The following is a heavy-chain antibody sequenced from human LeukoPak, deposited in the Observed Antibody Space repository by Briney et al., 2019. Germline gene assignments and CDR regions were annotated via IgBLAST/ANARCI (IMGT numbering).Heavy chain of an antibody. CDR1: GFIFSSYG. D-gene: IGHD6-13*01. V-gene: IGHV3-30*03. CDR3: ARDGIEGSSWYGAADY. J-gene: IGHJ4*02. Sequence: GGSLRLSCAASGFIFSSYGMHWVRQAPGKGLEWVAAISYDGSNKYYADTVKGRFTISRDNSRNTLYLQMNSLRAEDTGIYYCARDGIEGSSWYGAADYWGQGTLVTVSS. CDR2: ISYDGSNK.